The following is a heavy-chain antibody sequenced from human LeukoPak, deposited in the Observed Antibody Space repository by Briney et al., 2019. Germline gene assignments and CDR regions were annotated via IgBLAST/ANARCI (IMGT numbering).Heavy chain of an antibody. D-gene: IGHD3-10*01. CDR2: VNPNSGGT. CDR3: ASGHGSVHDAFDI. CDR1: GYTFTGYY. J-gene: IGHJ3*02. V-gene: IGHV1-2*04. Sequence: ASVKVSCKASGYTFTGYYMHWVRQAPGQGLEWMGWVNPNSGGTNYAQKFQGWVTMTRDTSISTAYMELSRLRSDDTAVYYCASGHGSVHDAFDIWGQGTMVTVSS.